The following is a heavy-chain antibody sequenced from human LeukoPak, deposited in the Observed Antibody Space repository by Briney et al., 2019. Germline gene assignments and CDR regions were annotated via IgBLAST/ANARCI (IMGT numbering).Heavy chain of an antibody. J-gene: IGHJ6*02. V-gene: IGHV3-30*04. D-gene: IGHD4-17*01. Sequence: KSLRLXXAASGFXXSSYAMHWVRQAPGKGLEWVXVISYDGRNKYYADSVKGRFTISRDKSKNTLFLQMNSLRAEDTAVYYCARDMGTTVTTYYYYGMDVWGQGTTVTVSS. CDR1: GFXXSSYA. CDR3: ARDMGTTVTTYYYYGMDV. CDR2: ISYDGRNK.